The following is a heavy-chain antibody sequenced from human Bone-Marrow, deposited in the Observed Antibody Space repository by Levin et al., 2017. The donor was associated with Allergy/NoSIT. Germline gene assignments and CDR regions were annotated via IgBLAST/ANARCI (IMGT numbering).Heavy chain of an antibody. D-gene: IGHD2-15*01. J-gene: IGHJ6*02. CDR1: GFTFRTYG. V-gene: IGHV3-33*01. CDR3: ARVGRDIVVLEDAGFYDYYGMGV. Sequence: GGSLRLSCITSGFTFRTYGMHWVRQAPGKGLEWVAMIWHDGTNEKYLDSVKGRFIISRDNSKNTLYLQMNSLRVEDTGVYYCARVGRDIVVLEDAGFYDYYGMGVWGQGTTVAVSS. CDR2: IWHDGTNE.